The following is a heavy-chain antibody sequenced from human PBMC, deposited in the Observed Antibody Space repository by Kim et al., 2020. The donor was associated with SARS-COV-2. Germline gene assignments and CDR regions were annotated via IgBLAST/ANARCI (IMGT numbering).Heavy chain of an antibody. Sequence: SETLSLTCTVSGGSISSSSYYWGWIRQPPGKGLEWIGSIYYSGSTYYNPSLKSRVTISVDTSKNQFSLKLSSVTAADTAVYYCARALGLAAENWFDPWGQGTLVTVSS. D-gene: IGHD6-13*01. J-gene: IGHJ5*02. CDR1: GGSISSSSYY. V-gene: IGHV4-39*07. CDR2: IYYSGST. CDR3: ARALGLAAENWFDP.